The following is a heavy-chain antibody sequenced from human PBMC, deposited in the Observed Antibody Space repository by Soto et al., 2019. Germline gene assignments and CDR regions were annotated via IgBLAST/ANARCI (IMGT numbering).Heavy chain of an antibody. CDR3: ARVVGSGPSYGDYYYYGMDV. V-gene: IGHV4-59*01. D-gene: IGHD4-17*01. CDR1: GGSISSYY. Sequence: PSETLSLTCTVSGGSISSYYWSWFRQPPGKGLGWIGYIYYSGSTNYTPSLKSRVTISVDTAKNQFSLKLGSVTAADTAVYYWARVVGSGPSYGDYYYYGMDVWGQGTTVTVSS. CDR2: IYYSGST. J-gene: IGHJ6*02.